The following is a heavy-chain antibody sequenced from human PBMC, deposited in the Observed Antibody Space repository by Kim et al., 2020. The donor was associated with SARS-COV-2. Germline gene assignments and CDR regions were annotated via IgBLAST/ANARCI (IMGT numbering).Heavy chain of an antibody. CDR3: ARSSYSTFDY. Sequence: STNYNPSLKSRVTISVDTSKNQFSLKLSSVTAADTAVYYCARSSYSTFDYWGQGTLVTVSS. D-gene: IGHD2-2*02. CDR2: ST. J-gene: IGHJ4*02. V-gene: IGHV4-34*01.